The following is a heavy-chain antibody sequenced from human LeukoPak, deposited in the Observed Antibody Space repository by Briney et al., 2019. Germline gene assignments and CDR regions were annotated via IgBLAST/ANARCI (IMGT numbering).Heavy chain of an antibody. CDR1: GFTFSSYS. J-gene: IGHJ4*02. CDR2: ISSSSSYI. V-gene: IGHV3-21*01. CDR3: ARGFEGMIGIALHTGPFAY. D-gene: IGHD3-22*01. Sequence: GGSLRLSCAASGFTFSSYSMNWVRQAPGKGLEWVSSISSSSSYIYYADSVKGRFTISRDNAKNSLYLQMNSLRAEDTAVYYCARGFEGMIGIALHTGPFAYWGEGTLVTVSS.